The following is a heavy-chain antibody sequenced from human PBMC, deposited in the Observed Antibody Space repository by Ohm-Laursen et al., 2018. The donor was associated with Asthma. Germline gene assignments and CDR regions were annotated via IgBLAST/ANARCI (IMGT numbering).Heavy chain of an antibody. V-gene: IGHV3-30*03. J-gene: IGHJ4*02. CDR2: ISFDGTNK. D-gene: IGHD2-21*01. Sequence: SLRLSCSAAGFTFSSHGMHWVRQAPGKGLEWVAAISFDGTNKYYADSVKGRFTISRDNFKNTVNLQLNSLTAEDTAVYYCARDRLRLLPEDYWGQGTLVTVSS. CDR1: GFTFSSHG. CDR3: ARDRLRLLPEDY.